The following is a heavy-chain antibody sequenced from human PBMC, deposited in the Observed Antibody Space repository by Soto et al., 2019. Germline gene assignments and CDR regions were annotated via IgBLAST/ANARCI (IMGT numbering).Heavy chain of an antibody. D-gene: IGHD4-17*01. CDR2: IYHSGST. CDR1: GGSRSSGGYS. V-gene: IGHV4-30-2*01. Sequence: QLQLQESGSGLVKPSQTLSLTCAVSGGSRSSGGYSWSWIRQPPGKGLEWIGYIYHSGSTYYNPSLKSRVTISVDRSKNQFSLKLSSVTAADTAVYYCASSTVGVRYDYWGQGTLVTVSS. CDR3: ASSTVGVRYDY. J-gene: IGHJ4*02.